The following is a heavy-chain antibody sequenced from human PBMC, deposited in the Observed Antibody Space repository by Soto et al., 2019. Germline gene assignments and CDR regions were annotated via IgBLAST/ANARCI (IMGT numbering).Heavy chain of an antibody. Sequence: ASVKLSCKASGYTFTSYGISWVRQAPGQGLEWMGWISAYNGNTNYAQKLQGRVTMTTDTSTSTAYMELRSLRSDDTAVYYCARVQTFWSGFDYYYMDVWGKGTTVTVSS. CDR2: ISAYNGNT. CDR3: ARVQTFWSGFDYYYMDV. D-gene: IGHD3-3*01. CDR1: GYTFTSYG. J-gene: IGHJ6*03. V-gene: IGHV1-18*01.